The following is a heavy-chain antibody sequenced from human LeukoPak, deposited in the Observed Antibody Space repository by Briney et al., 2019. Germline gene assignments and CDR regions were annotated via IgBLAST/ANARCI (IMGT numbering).Heavy chain of an antibody. CDR3: ARGVTYYDFWSGYAPLYYFDY. V-gene: IGHV4-61*01. J-gene: IGHJ4*02. Sequence: SETLSLTCTVSGGSVSSGSYYWRWIRQPPGKGLEWIVYIYYSGSTNYNPSLKSRVTISVDTSKNQFSLKLSSVTAADTAVYYCARGVTYYDFWSGYAPLYYFDYWGQGTLVTVSS. D-gene: IGHD3-3*01. CDR1: GGSVSSGSYY. CDR2: IYYSGST.